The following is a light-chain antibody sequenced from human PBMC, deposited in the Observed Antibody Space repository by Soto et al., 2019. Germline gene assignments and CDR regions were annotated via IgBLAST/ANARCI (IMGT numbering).Light chain of an antibody. CDR2: WGS. V-gene: IGKV2-28*01. CDR1: QSLLHSNGYNY. J-gene: IGKJ3*01. Sequence: IVMTQSPLSLPVTPGEPASISCRSSQSLLHSNGYNYLDWYLQKPGQSPQLLIYWGSNRASGVPDRFSGSGSGTDFTLKISRVEAEDVGVYYCMQALQTPLTFGPGTKVDI. CDR3: MQALQTPLT.